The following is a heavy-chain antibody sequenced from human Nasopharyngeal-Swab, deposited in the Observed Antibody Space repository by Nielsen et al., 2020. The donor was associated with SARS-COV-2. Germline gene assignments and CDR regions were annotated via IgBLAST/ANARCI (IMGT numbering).Heavy chain of an antibody. D-gene: IGHD1-26*01. CDR2: ISSSSSYI. V-gene: IGHV3-21*04. CDR3: ARRISGGYDP. J-gene: IGHJ5*02. Sequence: VRQAPGKGLEWVSSISSSSSYIYCADSVKGRFTISRDNAKKSLYLQMNSLRAEDTAVYYCARRISGGYDPWGQGTLVTVSS.